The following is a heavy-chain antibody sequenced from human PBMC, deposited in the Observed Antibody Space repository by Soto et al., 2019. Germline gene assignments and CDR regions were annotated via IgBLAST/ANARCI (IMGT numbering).Heavy chain of an antibody. CDR3: ARWTLSGGVDGMDV. D-gene: IGHD2-15*01. J-gene: IGHJ6*02. CDR1: VGSVSSGSYY. Sequence: ETLSLTCTVSVGSVSSGSYYWSWIRQPPGEGLEWLGYIYHSGSTNYNPSRPSRVPISEDPYKHQSSLKLTAVTAADPAVYHFARWTLSGGVDGMDVWGQGTTVTVSS. V-gene: IGHV4-61*01. CDR2: IYHSGST.